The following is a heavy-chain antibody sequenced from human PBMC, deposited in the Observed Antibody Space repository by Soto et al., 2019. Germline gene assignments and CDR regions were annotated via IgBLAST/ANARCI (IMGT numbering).Heavy chain of an antibody. J-gene: IGHJ6*02. CDR1: GYSFTSYW. CDR2: IYPGDSDT. Sequence: PGESLKSSWKGSGYSFTSYWIGWVRQMPGKGLELMGIIYPGDSDTRYSPSFQGQVTISAEKSIRTAYLQWSSLKASDTAMYYCARTNTRCTYGMYXWGQGTTVTVS. V-gene: IGHV5-51*01. CDR3: ARTNTRCTYGMYX.